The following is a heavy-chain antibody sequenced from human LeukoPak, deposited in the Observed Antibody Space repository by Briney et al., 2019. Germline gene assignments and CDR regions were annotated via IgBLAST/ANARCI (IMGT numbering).Heavy chain of an antibody. D-gene: IGHD3-10*01. J-gene: IGHJ4*02. CDR3: AKDPLQYGSGSYYFDY. V-gene: IGHV3-30*02. CDR1: GFTFSSCG. CDR2: IWYDGNNK. Sequence: GGSLRLSCAASGFTFSSCGMHWVRQAPGKWLEWVAFIWYDGNNKYYADSVKGRFTISRDSSKNTLYLQMNSLRAEDTAVYYCAKDPLQYGSGSYYFDYWGQGTLVTVSS.